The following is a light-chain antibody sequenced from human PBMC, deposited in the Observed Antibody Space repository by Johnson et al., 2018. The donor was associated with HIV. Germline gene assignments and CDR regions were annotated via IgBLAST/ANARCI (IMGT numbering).Light chain of an antibody. J-gene: IGLJ1*01. CDR2: GNN. V-gene: IGLV1-40*01. Sequence: QSLLTQPPSVSGAPGQRVTISCTGSSSNIGAGYDVHWYQQLPGTAPKLLIYGNNNRPSGVPDRFSGSRSGTSASLAITGLQADDEADYSCQSYDNSLRGSKVLGTGTTVPAL. CDR1: SSNIGAGYD. CDR3: QSYDNSLRGSKV.